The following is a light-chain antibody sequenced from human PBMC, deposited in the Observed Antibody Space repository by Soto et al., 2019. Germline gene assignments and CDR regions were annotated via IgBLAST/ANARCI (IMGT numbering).Light chain of an antibody. V-gene: IGLV2-14*01. Sequence: QSVVTQPASVSGSPGQSIAISCTGTSSDVGAYNYVSWYQQHPGQAPKLIIYGVNNRPSGVSNRFSGSKSGNTASLTISGLQAEDEADYYCSSYTTSSTPVFGTGTKVTVL. CDR1: SSDVGAYNY. CDR3: SSYTTSSTPV. CDR2: GVN. J-gene: IGLJ1*01.